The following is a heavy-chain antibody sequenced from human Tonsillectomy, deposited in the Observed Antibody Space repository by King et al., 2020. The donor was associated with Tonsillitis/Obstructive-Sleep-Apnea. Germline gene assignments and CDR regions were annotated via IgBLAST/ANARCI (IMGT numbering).Heavy chain of an antibody. Sequence: VQLQQWGAGLLKPSETLSVTCAVYGCSFSGYYWSGIRQPPGKGLEWSGEMTHMGSTNYNPALKSRGNISLAMSKNQFSLKMTSVTAADTAVYYCARLDIAVVPAAMSDAFDIWGQGTMVTVSS. J-gene: IGHJ3*02. D-gene: IGHD2-2*03. V-gene: IGHV4-34*01. CDR3: ARLDIAVVPAAMSDAFDI. CDR2: MTHMGST. CDR1: GCSFSGYY.